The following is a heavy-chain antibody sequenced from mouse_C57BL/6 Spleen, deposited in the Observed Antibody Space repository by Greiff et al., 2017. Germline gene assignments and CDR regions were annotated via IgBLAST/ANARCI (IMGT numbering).Heavy chain of an antibody. CDR3: ARGPPMDY. Sequence: VQLQQPGAELVMPGASVKLSCKASGYTFTSYWMHWVKQRPGQGLEWIGEIDPSDSYTNYNQKFKGKSTLTVDKSSSTAYMQLSSLTSEDSAVYYCARGPPMDYWGQGTSVTGSS. CDR1: GYTFTSYW. CDR2: IDPSDSYT. V-gene: IGHV1-69*01. J-gene: IGHJ4*01.